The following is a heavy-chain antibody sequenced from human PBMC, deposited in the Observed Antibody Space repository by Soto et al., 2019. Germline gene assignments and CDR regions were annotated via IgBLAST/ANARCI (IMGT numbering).Heavy chain of an antibody. D-gene: IGHD2-8*01. J-gene: IGHJ4*02. V-gene: IGHV1-2*02. CDR2: INPNSGAT. CDR1: GYTFTDYY. Sequence: QVHLVQSGAEVKKPGASVKVSCKASGYTFTDYYMHWVRQAPGQGLEWMGWINPNSGATSYAQRCQGRVTMTRDTSISTAYMELSRLTSDDTAVYYCAREGGDIVQMVYALPWYWGQGTLVTVSS. CDR3: AREGGDIVQMVYALPWY.